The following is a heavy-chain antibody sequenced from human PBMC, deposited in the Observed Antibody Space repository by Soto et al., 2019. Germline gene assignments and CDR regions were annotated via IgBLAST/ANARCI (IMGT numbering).Heavy chain of an antibody. J-gene: IGHJ4*01. D-gene: IGHD3-9*01. Sequence: QVLLQESGPGLVKASQTLSLDCTVSGDPIGSGDFYWTWIRQTPERGLEWIGNIHHSGTTSYNPSLGSRLSISMDTSRNVFPLSLTSVTVADTAVYFCARDLIVFDTTGFHFWGRGILVSV. CDR1: GDPIGSGDFY. CDR2: IHHSGTT. V-gene: IGHV4-30-4*01. CDR3: ARDLIVFDTTGFHF.